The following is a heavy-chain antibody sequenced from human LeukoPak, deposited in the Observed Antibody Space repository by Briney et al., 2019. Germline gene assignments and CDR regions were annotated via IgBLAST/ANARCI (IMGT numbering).Heavy chain of an antibody. D-gene: IGHD6-13*01. CDR1: GGSISTYY. V-gene: IGHV4-59*01. CDR2: IYYSGST. CDR3: ARAHQGIRSSSWWFDY. Sequence: TSETLSLTCTVSGGSISTYYGNWIRQPPGKGLEWIGYIYYSGSTNYNPSLKSRVTISVDTSEHQFSLKLSSVTAADTAMYYCARAHQGIRSSSWWFDYWGQGTLVTVSS. J-gene: IGHJ4*02.